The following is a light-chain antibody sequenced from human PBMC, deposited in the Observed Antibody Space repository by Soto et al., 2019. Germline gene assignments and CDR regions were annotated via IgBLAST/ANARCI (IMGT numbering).Light chain of an antibody. CDR3: QQYNNWWT. Sequence: EIVMTQSPATLSVSPGERATLSCRASQSVRSNVAWYQQKPGQAPRLLIYGASTRATGIPARFSGSGSGTEFTINISSLQSEEFAVYYCQQYNNWWTFGQGTKVEIK. J-gene: IGKJ1*01. CDR2: GAS. CDR1: QSVRSN. V-gene: IGKV3-15*01.